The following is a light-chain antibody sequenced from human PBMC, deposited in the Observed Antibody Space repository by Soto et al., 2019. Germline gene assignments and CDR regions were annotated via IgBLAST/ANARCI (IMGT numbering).Light chain of an antibody. V-gene: IGKV3-11*01. J-gene: IGKJ3*01. CDR3: HYYDDSPPFP. Sequence: EIVLTQSPATLSLSPGERATLSCRASQGVSRYLAWYQQKPGQSPRLLIYDASNRATGIPARFSGSGSGTDFTLTISSLEPEDFAVYYCHYYDDSPPFPFGPGTKVDIK. CDR2: DAS. CDR1: QGVSRY.